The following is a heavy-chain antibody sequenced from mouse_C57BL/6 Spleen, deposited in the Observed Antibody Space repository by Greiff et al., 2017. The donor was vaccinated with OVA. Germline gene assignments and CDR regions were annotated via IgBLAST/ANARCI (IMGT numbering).Heavy chain of an antibody. CDR1: GFSLTSYG. CDR2: IWSGGST. D-gene: IGHD2-4*01. J-gene: IGHJ3*01. V-gene: IGHV2-2*01. CDR3: ARTIYDYDAWFAY. Sequence: VMLVESGPGLVQPSQSLSITCTVSGFSLTSYGVHWVRQSPGKGLEWLGVIWSGGSTDYNAAFISRLSISKDNSKSQVFFKMNSLQADDTAIYYCARTIYDYDAWFAYWGQGTLVTVSA.